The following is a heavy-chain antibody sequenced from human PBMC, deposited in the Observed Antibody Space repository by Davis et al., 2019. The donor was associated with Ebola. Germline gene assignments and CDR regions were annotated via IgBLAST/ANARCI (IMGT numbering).Heavy chain of an antibody. V-gene: IGHV1-18*01. J-gene: IGHJ6*04. CDR2: FSGREDNT. CDR3: ARDLAASSGAHFFYFGMDV. D-gene: IGHD6-25*01. CDR1: AYTFSSYG. Sequence: AASAKVSCNASAYTFSSYGISWVRQAPGHGPERMGWFSGREDNTNYAPRFQGRFTLTKDRATSTVYMELRSLTPDDTAVYYCARDLAASSGAHFFYFGMDVWGEGTSVAVSS.